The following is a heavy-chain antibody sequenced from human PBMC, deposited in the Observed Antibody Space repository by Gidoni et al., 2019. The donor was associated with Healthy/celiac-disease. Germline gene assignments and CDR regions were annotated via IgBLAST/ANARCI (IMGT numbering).Heavy chain of an antibody. D-gene: IGHD3-3*01. J-gene: IGHJ4*02. Sequence: QLQLQESGPGLVKPSETLSLTCTVSGGAISSSSYYWGWIRQPPGKGLEWIGSIYYSGSTYYNPSLKRRVTISVDTSKNQFSLKLSSVTAADTAVYYCARRRGDDFWSGYYFDYWGQGTLVTVSS. CDR2: IYYSGST. CDR3: ARRRGDDFWSGYYFDY. V-gene: IGHV4-39*01. CDR1: GGAISSSSYY.